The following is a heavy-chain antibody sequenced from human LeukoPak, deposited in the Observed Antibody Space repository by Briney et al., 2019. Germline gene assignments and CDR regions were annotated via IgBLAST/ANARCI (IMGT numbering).Heavy chain of an antibody. Sequence: GESLKISCKGSGYSFTSYWIGWVRRMPGKGLEWMGIIHPGDSDTRYSPSFQGQVTISVDKSISTAYLQWSSLKASDTAMYYCARGIGGSGSYRSFWGFDYWGQGTLVTVSS. CDR3: ARGIGGSGSYRSFWGFDY. CDR1: GYSFTSYW. J-gene: IGHJ4*02. D-gene: IGHD3-10*01. CDR2: IHPGDSDT. V-gene: IGHV5-51*01.